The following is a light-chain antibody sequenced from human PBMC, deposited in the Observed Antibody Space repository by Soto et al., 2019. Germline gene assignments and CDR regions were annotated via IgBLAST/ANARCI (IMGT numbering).Light chain of an antibody. CDR1: SSDVGTYNL. CDR2: EGN. V-gene: IGLV2-23*01. Sequence: QSVLTQPASVSGSPGQSITISCTGTSSDVGTYNLVTWYQQHPGKVPKLILYEGNKRPSGVSDRFSASKSGNTASLTISGLQAEDEADYYCCSYAPSRTLLFGGGTKLTVL. CDR3: CSYAPSRTLL. J-gene: IGLJ3*02.